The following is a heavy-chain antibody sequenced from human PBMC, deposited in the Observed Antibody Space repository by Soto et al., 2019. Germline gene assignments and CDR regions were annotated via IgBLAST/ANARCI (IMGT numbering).Heavy chain of an antibody. J-gene: IGHJ6*02. Sequence: QVQLVQSGAEVKKPGSSVKVSCKASGGTFSSYAISWVRQAPGQGLEWMGGIIPIFGTANYAQKFQGRVTITADESTSTAYMVLSSLRSEDTALYYCARVGRYCSGGSCYPPSYYYGMDVWGQGTTVTVSS. CDR1: GGTFSSYA. V-gene: IGHV1-69*12. CDR2: IIPIFGTA. CDR3: ARVGRYCSGGSCYPPSYYYGMDV. D-gene: IGHD2-15*01.